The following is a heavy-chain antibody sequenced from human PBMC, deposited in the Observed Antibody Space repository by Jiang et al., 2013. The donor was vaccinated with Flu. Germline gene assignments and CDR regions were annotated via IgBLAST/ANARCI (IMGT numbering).Heavy chain of an antibody. D-gene: IGHD1-1*01. Sequence: LLKPSETLSLTCNVSDGSVRSYYWSWIRQAPGKGLEWIGYVFHTGRTSYNPSLKSRVMISMDTSKNQFSLQLTSVTAADTAVYYCASLTGTSGSGYFDYWGQGTLVTV. V-gene: IGHV4-59*08. CDR2: VFHTGRT. CDR1: DGSVRSYY. CDR3: ASLTGTSGSGYFDY. J-gene: IGHJ4*02.